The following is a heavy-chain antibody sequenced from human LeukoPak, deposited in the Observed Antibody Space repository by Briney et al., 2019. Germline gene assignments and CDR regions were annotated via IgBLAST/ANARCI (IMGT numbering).Heavy chain of an antibody. CDR3: ARHGGWYFDS. J-gene: IGHJ4*02. D-gene: IGHD6-19*01. CDR1: SGSFSGYY. V-gene: IGHV4-34*01. Sequence: SETLSLTCGVYSGSFSGYYWSWIRQPPGKGLEWIGEIYYSGSTKYSPSLKNRVTISVDTSKNQVSLNLGSVTAGDTAVYFCARHGGWYFDSWGQGILVTASS. CDR2: IYYSGST.